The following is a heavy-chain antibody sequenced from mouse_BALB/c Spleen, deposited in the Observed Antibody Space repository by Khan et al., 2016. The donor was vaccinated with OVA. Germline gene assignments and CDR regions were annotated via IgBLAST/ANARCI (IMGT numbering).Heavy chain of an antibody. J-gene: IGHJ2*01. CDR1: GYSITSGYA. D-gene: IGHD2-4*01. V-gene: IGHV3-2*02. Sequence: EVQLVESGPGLVKPSQSLSLTCTVTGYSITSGYAWNWIRQFPGNKLEWMGYISYSGGTSYNPSLKSRISITRDTSKNQFFLQLNSVTTEDTATYYCARGNYDGDDFDYWGKGTPLTVSS. CDR3: ARGNYDGDDFDY. CDR2: ISYSGGT.